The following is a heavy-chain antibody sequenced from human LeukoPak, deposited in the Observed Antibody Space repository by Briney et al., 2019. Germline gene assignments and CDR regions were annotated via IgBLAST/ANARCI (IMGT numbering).Heavy chain of an antibody. CDR3: ARDRPRGWYYDSREDYGMDV. J-gene: IGHJ6*02. CDR1: GGSVDSHY. D-gene: IGHD3-22*01. CDR2: IYSSGTT. V-gene: IGHV4-4*07. Sequence: SETLSLTCSVSGGSVDSHYWSWIRQPAGKGLEWIGRIYSSGTTNYNPSLTSRVTMSVDTTKNQFSLRLSSVTAADTAVYYCARDRPRGWYYDSREDYGMDVWGQGTTVTVSS.